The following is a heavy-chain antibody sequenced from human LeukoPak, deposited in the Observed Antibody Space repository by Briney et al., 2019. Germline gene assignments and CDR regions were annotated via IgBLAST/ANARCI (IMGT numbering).Heavy chain of an antibody. CDR2: INHSGST. Sequence: SETLSLTCTVSGGSISSSSYYWGWIRQPPGKGLEWIGEINHSGSTNYNPSLKSRVTISVDTSKNQFSLKLSSVTAADTAVYYCACMSTVIKDNWFDPWGQGTLVTVSS. CDR3: ACMSTVIKDNWFDP. CDR1: GGSISSSSYY. J-gene: IGHJ5*02. D-gene: IGHD4-17*01. V-gene: IGHV4-39*07.